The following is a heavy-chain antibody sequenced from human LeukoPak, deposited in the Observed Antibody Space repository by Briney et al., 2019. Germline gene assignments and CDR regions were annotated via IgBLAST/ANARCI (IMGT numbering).Heavy chain of an antibody. V-gene: IGHV3-30*04. Sequence: PGRSLRLSCAASGFTFSSYAMHWVRQAPGKGLEWVAVISYDGSNKYYADSVKGRFTISRDNSKNTLYLQMNSLRAGDTAVYYCARAPRHNLAVAANDYWGQGTLVTVSS. CDR1: GFTFSSYA. D-gene: IGHD6-19*01. CDR2: ISYDGSNK. J-gene: IGHJ4*02. CDR3: ARAPRHNLAVAANDY.